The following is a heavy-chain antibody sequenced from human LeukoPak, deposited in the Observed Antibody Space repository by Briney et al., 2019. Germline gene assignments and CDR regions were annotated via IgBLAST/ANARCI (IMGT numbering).Heavy chain of an antibody. J-gene: IGHJ6*03. Sequence: SETLSLTCAVYGGSFSGYYWSWIHQPPGKGLEWIGEINHSGSTNYNPSLKSRVTISVDTSKNQFSLKLSSVTAADTAVYYCARVFSAVTTDTYYYYYMDVWGKGTTVTVSS. CDR3: ARVFSAVTTDTYYYYYMDV. CDR1: GGSFSGYY. CDR2: INHSGST. D-gene: IGHD4-17*01. V-gene: IGHV4-34*01.